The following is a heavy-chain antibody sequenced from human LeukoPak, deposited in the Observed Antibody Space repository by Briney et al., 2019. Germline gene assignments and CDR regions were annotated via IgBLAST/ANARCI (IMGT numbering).Heavy chain of an antibody. J-gene: IGHJ4*02. CDR1: GGTFSSYA. D-gene: IGHD2-21*02. CDR2: ITPTFRTP. V-gene: IGHV1-69*13. Sequence: SVKVSCKASGGTFSSYAISWVRQAPGQGLEWMGGITPTFRTPNYAQKFQGRVTITAVESMSTAYMELSSLRSEDTAVYYCARGWLAETTVVTPYNYWDQGTLVTVSS. CDR3: ARGWLAETTVVTPYNY.